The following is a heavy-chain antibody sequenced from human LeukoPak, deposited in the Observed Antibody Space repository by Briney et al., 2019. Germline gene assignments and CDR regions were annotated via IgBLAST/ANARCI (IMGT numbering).Heavy chain of an antibody. V-gene: IGHV4-59*12. CDR1: GGSISSYY. CDR2: IYYSGST. CDR3: ARDYYGP. J-gene: IGHJ5*02. Sequence: SGTLSLTCTVSGGSISSYYWSWIRQPPGEGLEWIGYIYYSGSTNYNPSLKSRVNISVDTSKNQFSLKLSSVTAADTAVYYCARDYYGPWGQGTLVTVSS. D-gene: IGHD3-10*01.